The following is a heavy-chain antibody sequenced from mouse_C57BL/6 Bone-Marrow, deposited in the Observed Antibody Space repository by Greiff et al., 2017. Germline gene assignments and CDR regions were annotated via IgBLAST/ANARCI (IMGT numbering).Heavy chain of an antibody. Sequence: QVQLQQPGAELVKPGASVTLSCKASGYTFTSYWMHWVKQRPGPGLEWIGMIHPTRGSTNYNEKFKSKATLTVDNSSSTAFMQLSSLPSEDSAVYYCALSDGNFDYWGQGTTLTVSS. V-gene: IGHV1-64*01. CDR1: GYTFTSYW. CDR2: IHPTRGST. D-gene: IGHD2-1*01. CDR3: ALSDGNFDY. J-gene: IGHJ2*01.